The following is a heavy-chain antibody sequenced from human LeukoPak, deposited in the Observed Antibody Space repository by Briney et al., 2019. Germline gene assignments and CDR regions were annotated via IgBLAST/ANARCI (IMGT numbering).Heavy chain of an antibody. V-gene: IGHV1-8*03. CDR2: MNPNSGNT. Sequence: GASVKVSCKASGCTFTSYDINWVRQATGQGLEWMGWMNPNSGNTGYAQKFQGRLTITRNTSISTAYMELSRLRSDDTAVYYCARESDYYALGSPVFDPWGQGTLVTVSS. J-gene: IGHJ5*02. CDR3: ARESDYYALGSPVFDP. CDR1: GCTFTSYD. D-gene: IGHD3-10*01.